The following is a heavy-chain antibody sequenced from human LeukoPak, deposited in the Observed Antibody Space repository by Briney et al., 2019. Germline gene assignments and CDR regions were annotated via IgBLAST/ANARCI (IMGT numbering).Heavy chain of an antibody. V-gene: IGHV3-30*02. J-gene: IGHJ4*02. CDR3: ASRNNYYDSSGYYRDFDY. D-gene: IGHD3-22*01. CDR1: GFTFSNYG. Sequence: PGGSLRLSCAASGFTFSNYGMHWVRQAPGKGLEWVTFIRYDGTNKYYANSVKGRFTISRDNSKNTLYLQMNSLRPEDTAVYYCASRNNYYDSSGYYRDFDYWGQGTLATVSS. CDR2: IRYDGTNK.